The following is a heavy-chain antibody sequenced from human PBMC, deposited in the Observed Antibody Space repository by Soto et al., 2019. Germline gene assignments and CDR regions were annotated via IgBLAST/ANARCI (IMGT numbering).Heavy chain of an antibody. Sequence: QVQLQQWGAGLLKPSETLSLTCAVYGGSFSGYYWSWIRQPPGKGLEWIGEINHSGSTNYNPFLKSRVTISVDTSKNQFSLKLSSVTAADTAVYYCAGIGCGGDCYANKYFDYWGQGTLVTVSS. D-gene: IGHD2-21*02. CDR2: INHSGST. CDR3: AGIGCGGDCYANKYFDY. V-gene: IGHV4-34*01. J-gene: IGHJ4*02. CDR1: GGSFSGYY.